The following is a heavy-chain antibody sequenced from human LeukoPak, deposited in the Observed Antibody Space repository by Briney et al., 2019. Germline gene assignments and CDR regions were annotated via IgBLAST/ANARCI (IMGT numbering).Heavy chain of an antibody. CDR1: GLTFSSYG. CDR3: AKGWTIGASRGDYFDY. J-gene: IGHJ4*02. D-gene: IGHD1-26*01. V-gene: IGHV3-23*01. CDR2: ISGSGGST. Sequence: GGSLRLSCAASGLTFSSYGMSWVRQAPEKGLEWVSVISGSGGSTYYADSVKGRFTISRDNSKKTLYLLMNSLRAEDTAVYFCAKGWTIGASRGDYFDYWGQGTLVTVSS.